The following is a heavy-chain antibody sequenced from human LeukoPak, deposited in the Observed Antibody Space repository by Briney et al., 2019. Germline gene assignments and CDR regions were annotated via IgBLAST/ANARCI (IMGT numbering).Heavy chain of an antibody. D-gene: IGHD3/OR15-3a*01. CDR1: GGAMKNYY. J-gene: IGHJ4*02. CDR2: GHHSETT. CDR3: ATGPHYDFWGGGFDY. V-gene: IGHV4-59*01. Sequence: SETLSLTCSVSGGAMKNYYWSWIRQSPGKGLEWIGNGHHSETTNYHPSLKSRVTISVDTSRSQFSLRLTSVTAADTALYYCATGPHYDFWGGGFDYWGQGVLVTVSS.